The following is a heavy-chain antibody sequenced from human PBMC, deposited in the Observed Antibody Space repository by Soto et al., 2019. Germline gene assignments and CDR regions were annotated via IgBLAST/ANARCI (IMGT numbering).Heavy chain of an antibody. D-gene: IGHD2-15*01. J-gene: IGHJ6*02. CDR3: ARPSIPGYCSGGSCYDYYYYGMDV. Sequence: GESLKISCKGSGYSFTSYWIGWVRQMPGKGLEWMGIIYPGDSDTRYSPSFQGQVTISADKSISTAYLQWSSLKASDTAMYYCARPSIPGYCSGGSCYDYYYYGMDVWGQGTTVTVSS. CDR1: GYSFTSYW. CDR2: IYPGDSDT. V-gene: IGHV5-51*01.